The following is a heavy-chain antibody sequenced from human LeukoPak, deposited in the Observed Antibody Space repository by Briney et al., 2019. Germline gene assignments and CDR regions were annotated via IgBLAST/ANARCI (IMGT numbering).Heavy chain of an antibody. CDR1: GFTFSSYG. Sequence: PGRSLRLSCAASGFTFSSYGMHWVRQAPGKGLEWVAVIWYDGSNKYYADSVKGRFTISRDNSKNTLYLQMNSLRAEDTAVYYCAKSFRDTYYDFWSGPLGYWGQGTLVTASS. CDR3: AKSFRDTYYDFWSGPLGY. V-gene: IGHV3-33*06. D-gene: IGHD3-3*01. J-gene: IGHJ4*02. CDR2: IWYDGSNK.